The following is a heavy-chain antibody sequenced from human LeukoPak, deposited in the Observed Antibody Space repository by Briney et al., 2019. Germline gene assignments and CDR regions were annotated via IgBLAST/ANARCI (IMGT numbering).Heavy chain of an antibody. J-gene: IGHJ4*02. Sequence: GGSLRLSCAASGFTFSSYAMHWVRQAPGKGLEWVAVISYDGSNKYYADSVKGRFTISRDTSKNTLYLQMNSLRAEDTAVYYCARDSSSSWYPDYWGEGTLVTVSS. CDR3: ARDSSSSWYPDY. V-gene: IGHV3-30*04. CDR1: GFTFSSYA. D-gene: IGHD6-13*01. CDR2: ISYDGSNK.